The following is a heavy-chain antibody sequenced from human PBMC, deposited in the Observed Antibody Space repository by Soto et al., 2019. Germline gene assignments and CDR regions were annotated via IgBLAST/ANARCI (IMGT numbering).Heavy chain of an antibody. CDR3: VTGSSGTRGEDF. CDR1: GINLINHA. J-gene: IGHJ4*02. Sequence: VGSLRLSCVASGINLINHAMTWVRQAPGKGLEWVSTVSETGTVTYYADSVKGRFTISRDNSRNTLYLQLNNLRAEDTAVYYCVTGSSGTRGEDFWGPGALVTVSS. D-gene: IGHD3-16*01. CDR2: VSETGTVT. V-gene: IGHV3-23*01.